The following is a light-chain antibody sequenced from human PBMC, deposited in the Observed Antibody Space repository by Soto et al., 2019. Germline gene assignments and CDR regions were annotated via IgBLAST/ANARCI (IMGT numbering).Light chain of an antibody. Sequence: EMVLTQSPGTLSLSPGEGATLSCRASQSVSSSFLAWYQQKPGQAPRLLIYGASSRATGIPDRFSGSGSGTDFTLTISRLEPEDFAVYYCQQYGSSPTFGQGTKVDIK. V-gene: IGKV3-20*01. CDR1: QSVSSSF. J-gene: IGKJ1*01. CDR2: GAS. CDR3: QQYGSSPT.